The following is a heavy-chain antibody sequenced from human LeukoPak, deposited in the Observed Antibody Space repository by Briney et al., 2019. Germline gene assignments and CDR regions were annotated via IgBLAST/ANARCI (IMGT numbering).Heavy chain of an antibody. CDR1: GFTFSSYG. CDR3: AKDGSLWFGEAPTDY. V-gene: IGHV3-30*02. Sequence: GGSLRLSCAASGFTFSSYGMHWVRQAPGKGLEWVAFIRYDGSNKYYADSVKGRFTISRDNSKNTLYLQMNSLRAEDTAVDYCAKDGSLWFGEAPTDYWGQGTLVTVSS. J-gene: IGHJ4*02. D-gene: IGHD3-10*01. CDR2: IRYDGSNK.